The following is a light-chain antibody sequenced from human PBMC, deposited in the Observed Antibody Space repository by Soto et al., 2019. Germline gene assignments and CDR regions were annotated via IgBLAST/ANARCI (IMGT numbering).Light chain of an antibody. CDR2: AAS. Sequence: DIQMTQSPSSLCASVGDRVTITCRASQSIISYLNWYQQKPGKAPKLLIYAASTLQSGVPSRFSGSGSGTEFTLTVSSLQPEDFATYYCLQHNSYPRTFGQGTKVDIK. V-gene: IGKV1-17*01. J-gene: IGKJ1*01. CDR1: QSIISY. CDR3: LQHNSYPRT.